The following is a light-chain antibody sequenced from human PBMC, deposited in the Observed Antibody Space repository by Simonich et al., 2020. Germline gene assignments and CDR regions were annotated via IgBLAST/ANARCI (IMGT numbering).Light chain of an antibody. J-gene: IGKJ2*01. CDR2: WAS. CDR1: QSVLYRSNNKNY. V-gene: IGKV4-1*01. CDR3: QQYYSTPYT. Sequence: DIVMTQSPDSLAVSLGERATIHCTSSQSVLYRSNNKNYLAWYQQKQGQPPKLLIYWASTRESGVPDRFSGSGSGTDFTLTISSLQAEDVAVYYCQQYYSTPYTFGQGTKLEIK.